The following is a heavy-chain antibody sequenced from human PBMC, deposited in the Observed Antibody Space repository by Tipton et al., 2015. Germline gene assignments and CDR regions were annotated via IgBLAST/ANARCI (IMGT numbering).Heavy chain of an antibody. CDR1: GDSISTALFY. V-gene: IGHV4-61*01. D-gene: IGHD1-26*01. J-gene: IGHJ5*01. CDR3: ARGVRRWDLPLVAS. CDR2: ISDVGST. Sequence: TLSLTCFVSGDSISTALFYWSWIRQPPGQGLEWVGYISDVGSTDYNPALESRVIISVDNSKNEFSLKLSAVTAADTAVYFCARGVRRWDLPLVASGGHRTLVTFSS.